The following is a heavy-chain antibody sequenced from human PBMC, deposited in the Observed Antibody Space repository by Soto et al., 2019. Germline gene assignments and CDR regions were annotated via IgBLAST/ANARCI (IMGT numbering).Heavy chain of an antibody. CDR3: AKGPHTNVGWPYYFES. CDR1: GFSLANYP. Sequence: GGSLSLSCVASGFSLANYPMNWVRQTPGKGLECISYSSPRGDTIYYADSVEGRFTISRDNARNSLSLHMSSLRDEDSALYYCAKGPHTNVGWPYYFESWGQGVPVTVYS. J-gene: IGHJ4*02. D-gene: IGHD6-19*01. CDR2: SSPRGDTI. V-gene: IGHV3-48*02.